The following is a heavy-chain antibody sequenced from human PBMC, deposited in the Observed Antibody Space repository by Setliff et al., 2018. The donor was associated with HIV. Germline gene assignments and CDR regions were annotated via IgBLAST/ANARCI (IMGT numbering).Heavy chain of an antibody. D-gene: IGHD2-8*01. J-gene: IGHJ4*02. V-gene: IGHV1-8*02. CDR2: MNPASGNT. CDR3: ARGSGYCKNGVCYIGVHRTPDKYYFDS. CDR1: GYTFTNYD. Sequence: ASVKVSCKASGYTFTNYDINWVRQVSGQGLEWMAWMNPASGNTGYAQKFQGRVTMTRNTSISTAYMELSDLTAEDTAVYYCARGSGYCKNGVCYIGVHRTPDKYYFDSWGQGALVTVSS.